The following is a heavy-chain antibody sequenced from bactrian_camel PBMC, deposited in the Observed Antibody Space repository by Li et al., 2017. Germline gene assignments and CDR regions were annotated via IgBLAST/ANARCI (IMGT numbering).Heavy chain of an antibody. J-gene: IGHJ4*01. Sequence: QVQLVESGGGSVQTGGPLRLSCDASGYRSDTYCMGWYRQAPGREREGVAHIDDVGTTTYTDSVQGRFTISRDNAKNTLYLKLNSLRTEDTAMYYCAVSTTSYSPVFGQGTQVTVS. CDR1: GYRSDTYC. D-gene: IGHD7*01. V-gene: IGHV3S55*01. CDR2: IDDVGTT.